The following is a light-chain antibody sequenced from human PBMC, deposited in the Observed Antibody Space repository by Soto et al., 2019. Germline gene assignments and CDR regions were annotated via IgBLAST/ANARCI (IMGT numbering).Light chain of an antibody. CDR1: SGHSSYA. Sequence: QSVLTQSPSASASLGASVKLTCTLSSGHSSYAIAWHQQQPEKGPRYLMKLNSDGSHSKGDGIPDRFSGSSSGAERYLTISSLQSEDEADYYCQTWGTGIHVXGGGTKLTVL. V-gene: IGLV4-69*01. CDR2: LNSDGSH. CDR3: QTWGTGIHV. J-gene: IGLJ3*02.